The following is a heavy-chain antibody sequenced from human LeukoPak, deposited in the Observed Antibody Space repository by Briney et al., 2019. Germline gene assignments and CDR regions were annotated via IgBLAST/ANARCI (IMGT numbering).Heavy chain of an antibody. CDR1: GFTFTSYA. CDR2: INHNGNVN. Sequence: GGSLRLSCATSGFTFTSYAMSWVRQAPGKGLEWVASINHNGNVNYYVDSVKGRFTISRDNAKNSLYLQMSNLRAEDTAVYFCARGGGLDVWGQGATVTVSS. J-gene: IGHJ6*02. D-gene: IGHD3-16*01. V-gene: IGHV3-7*03. CDR3: ARGGGLDV.